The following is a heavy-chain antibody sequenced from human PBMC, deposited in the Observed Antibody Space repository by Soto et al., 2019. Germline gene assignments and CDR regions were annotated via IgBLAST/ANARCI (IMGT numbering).Heavy chain of an antibody. D-gene: IGHD1-26*01. Sequence: GGSLRLSCVASGFTFSSYWMSWVRQAPGGGLEWVANIKQDGTERHYVESVKGRFTIFRDNAKKSLYLQMNSLRAEDTAVYFCASYSGSYFPVGHDRWGQGTLVTVSS. CDR2: IKQDGTER. V-gene: IGHV3-7*01. CDR1: GFTFSSYW. CDR3: ASYSGSYFPVGHDR. J-gene: IGHJ5*02.